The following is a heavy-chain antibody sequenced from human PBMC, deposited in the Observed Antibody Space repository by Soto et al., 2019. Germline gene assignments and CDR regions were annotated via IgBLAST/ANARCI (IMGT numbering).Heavy chain of an antibody. CDR2: ISYDGSNK. V-gene: IGHV3-30-3*01. J-gene: IGHJ6*02. D-gene: IGHD3-10*01. Sequence: PWGSLRLSWAVCGFNFSSYAMHWVRQAPGKGLDWVSVISYDGSNKYYADSVKGRFTISRDNSKHTLYLQMNSLRAEDTALYYCAKDWPIPMVRGVITYGMDVWGQGTTVTVSS. CDR1: GFNFSSYA. CDR3: AKDWPIPMVRGVITYGMDV.